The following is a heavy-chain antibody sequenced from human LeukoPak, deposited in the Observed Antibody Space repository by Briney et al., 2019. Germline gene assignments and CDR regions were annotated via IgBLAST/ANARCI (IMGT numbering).Heavy chain of an antibody. Sequence: ASVKVSCKASGYTFTGYYMHWVRQAPGQGLEWMGWINPNSGGTNYARKFQGRVTMTRDTFISTAYMELSRLRSDDTAVYYCARDQYGCSSTSCYLAIGYWGQGTLVTVSS. CDR1: GYTFTGYY. D-gene: IGHD2-2*01. V-gene: IGHV1-2*02. CDR2: INPNSGGT. CDR3: ARDQYGCSSTSCYLAIGY. J-gene: IGHJ4*02.